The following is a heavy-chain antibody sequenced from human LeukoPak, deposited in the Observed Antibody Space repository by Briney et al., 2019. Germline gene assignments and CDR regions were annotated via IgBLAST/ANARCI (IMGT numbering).Heavy chain of an antibody. Sequence: GGSLRLSCAASGFTFSSYAMSWVRQAPGKGLEWVSAISGSGGSTYYADSVKGRFTISRDNSKNTLYLQMNSLRAEDTAVYYCARDRGVAGSNFDYWGQGTLVTVSS. D-gene: IGHD6-19*01. CDR1: GFTFSSYA. CDR3: ARDRGVAGSNFDY. J-gene: IGHJ4*02. V-gene: IGHV3-23*01. CDR2: ISGSGGST.